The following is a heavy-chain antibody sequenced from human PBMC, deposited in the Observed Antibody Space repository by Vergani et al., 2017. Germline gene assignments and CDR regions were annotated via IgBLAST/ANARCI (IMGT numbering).Heavy chain of an antibody. D-gene: IGHD6-13*01. CDR2: IYTSGST. J-gene: IGHJ4*02. CDR3: ARDLPGAAAAR. CDR1: GGSISSGSYY. Sequence: QVQLQESGPGLVKPSQTLSLTCTVSGGSISSGSYYWSWIRQPAGKGLEWIGRIYTSGSTNYNPSLKSRVTMSVDTSKNQFSLKLSSVTAADTAVYYCARDLPGAAAARWGQGTLVTVSS. V-gene: IGHV4-61*02.